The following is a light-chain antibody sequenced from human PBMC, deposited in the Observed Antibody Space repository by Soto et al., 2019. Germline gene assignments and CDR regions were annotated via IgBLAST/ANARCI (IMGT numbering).Light chain of an antibody. CDR2: GAS. Sequence: IVMTQFPATLSVSPGERVTLSCRASQSISNKLAWYQQKPGQAPRLLIYGASTRATVIPVRFSGSGSGTEFTLTITSLQSEDFAVYYCQEYNNWRPITFGGGTKVQIK. V-gene: IGKV3-15*01. CDR1: QSISNK. CDR3: QEYNNWRPIT. J-gene: IGKJ4*01.